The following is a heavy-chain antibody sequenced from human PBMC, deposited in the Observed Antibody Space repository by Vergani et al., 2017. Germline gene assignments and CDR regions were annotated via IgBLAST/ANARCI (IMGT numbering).Heavy chain of an antibody. J-gene: IGHJ4*02. V-gene: IGHV1-46*01. CDR2: INPSGGST. Sequence: QVQLVQSGAEVKKPGASVKVSCKASGYPFTSYYMHWVRQAPGQGLEWMGIINPSGGSTSYAQKFQGRVTMTRDTSTSTVYMELRSLRSEDTAVYYCARAYREYSSSSASWPYWGQGTLVTVSS. D-gene: IGHD6-6*01. CDR1: GYPFTSYY. CDR3: ARAYREYSSSSASWPY.